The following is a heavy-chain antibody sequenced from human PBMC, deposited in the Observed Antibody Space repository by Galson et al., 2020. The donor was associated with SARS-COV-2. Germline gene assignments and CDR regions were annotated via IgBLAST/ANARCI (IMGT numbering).Heavy chain of an antibody. Sequence: ASVKVSCKASGFTFNGDYMHWVRQTPGQGLEWMGWIDPNSGDTTYAQKFQGRVTMSRDTSITTAYMELSRLRSDDTAVYFCARESSGHLNGLDIWGQGTVVIVSS. J-gene: IGHJ3*02. CDR3: ARESSGHLNGLDI. D-gene: IGHD3-22*01. V-gene: IGHV1-2*02. CDR2: IDPNSGDT. CDR1: GFTFNGDY.